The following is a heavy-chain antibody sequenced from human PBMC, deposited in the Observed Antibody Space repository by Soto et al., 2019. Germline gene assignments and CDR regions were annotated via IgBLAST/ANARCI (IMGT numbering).Heavy chain of an antibody. Sequence: EVQLVESGGGLVQPGGSLRLSCAASGFTFSSYWMSWVRQAPGKGLEWVANIKQDGSEKYYVDPVKGRFTISRDNAKNSVYLQMNSLRAEDTAVYYCARDGGCTNGVCSEFDYWGQGTLVTVSS. CDR2: IKQDGSEK. CDR1: GFTFSSYW. CDR3: ARDGGCTNGVCSEFDY. V-gene: IGHV3-7*01. J-gene: IGHJ4*02. D-gene: IGHD2-8*01.